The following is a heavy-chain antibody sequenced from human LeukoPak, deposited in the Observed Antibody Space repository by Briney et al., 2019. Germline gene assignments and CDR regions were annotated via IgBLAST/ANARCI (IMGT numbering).Heavy chain of an antibody. Sequence: PGGSLRLSCAGSGFTFSSYFMTWVRQAPGKGLEWVGRIKSKTDDGTTDYAAPVKGRFTISRDDSKNTLFLQMNSLKTEDTAVYYCAYLFFDYWGQGALVTVSS. V-gene: IGHV3-15*01. CDR3: AYLFFDY. CDR2: IKSKTDDGTT. D-gene: IGHD3-16*01. J-gene: IGHJ4*02. CDR1: GFTFSSYF.